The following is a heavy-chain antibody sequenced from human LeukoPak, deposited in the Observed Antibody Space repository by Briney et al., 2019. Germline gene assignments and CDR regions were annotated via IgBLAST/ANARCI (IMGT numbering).Heavy chain of an antibody. CDR1: GFTFSSYG. Sequence: GGSLRLSCAASGFTFSSYGMSWVRQAPGKGLEWVSAISGSGGSTYYADSVKGRFTISRDNSKNTLYLQMNSLRAEDTAVYYCAKVLGPYYYDSSGYYWDYWGQGTLVTVSS. CDR3: AKVLGPYYYDSSGYYWDY. CDR2: ISGSGGST. V-gene: IGHV3-23*01. D-gene: IGHD3-22*01. J-gene: IGHJ4*02.